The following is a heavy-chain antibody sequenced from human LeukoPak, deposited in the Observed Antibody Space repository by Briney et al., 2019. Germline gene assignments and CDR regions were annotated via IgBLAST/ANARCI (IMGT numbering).Heavy chain of an antibody. J-gene: IGHJ4*02. CDR3: TTGARGGGYEAFDF. D-gene: IGHD5-12*01. Sequence: ASVKVSWKASGYTFNVYYIHWVRQAPGQGLEWMAWINPSSGGTDYADRFQGRVTVTRDTSISTGYMELTRLRSDDTAVYYCTTGARGGGYEAFDFWGRGTLVTVSS. CDR2: INPSSGGT. CDR1: GYTFNVYY. V-gene: IGHV1-2*02.